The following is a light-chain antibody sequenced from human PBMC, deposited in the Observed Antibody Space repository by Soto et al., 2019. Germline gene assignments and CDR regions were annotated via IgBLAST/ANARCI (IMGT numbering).Light chain of an antibody. Sequence: DIQMTQSPSSLSASVGDRVTITCQASQDITNDLNWYQQKPGKAPKVLIYEASNLETGVPSRFSGSGSGTDFTFTISSLQPEEIETYFCQQYDNVPLTFGGGTKVEIK. CDR1: QDITND. V-gene: IGKV1-33*01. CDR3: QQYDNVPLT. CDR2: EAS. J-gene: IGKJ4*01.